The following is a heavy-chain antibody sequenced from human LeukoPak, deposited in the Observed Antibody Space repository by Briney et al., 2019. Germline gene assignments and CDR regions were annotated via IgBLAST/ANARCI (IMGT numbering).Heavy chain of an antibody. D-gene: IGHD6-13*01. CDR1: GYTFTGYY. CDR2: INPNSGGT. Sequence: ASVKVSCKASGYTFTGYYMHWVRQAPGQGLEWMGWINPNSGGTNYAQKFQGRVTMTRDTSISTAYMELSGLRSDDTAVYYCARDRRYSSSWYYWFDPWGQGTLVTVSS. J-gene: IGHJ5*02. CDR3: ARDRRYSSSWYYWFDP. V-gene: IGHV1-2*02.